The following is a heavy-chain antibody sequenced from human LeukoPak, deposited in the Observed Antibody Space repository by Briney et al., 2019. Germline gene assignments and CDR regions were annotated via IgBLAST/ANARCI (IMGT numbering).Heavy chain of an antibody. CDR2: IRSKANSYAT. CDR1: GFTFSGSA. J-gene: IGHJ3*02. CDR3: TRSDAFDI. V-gene: IGHV3-73*01. Sequence: PGGSLRLSCAASGFTFSGSAMHWVRQASGKGLEWVGRIRSKANSYATAYAASVKGRFTTSRDDSKNTAYLQMNSLKTEDTAVYYCTRSDAFDIWGQGTMVTVSS.